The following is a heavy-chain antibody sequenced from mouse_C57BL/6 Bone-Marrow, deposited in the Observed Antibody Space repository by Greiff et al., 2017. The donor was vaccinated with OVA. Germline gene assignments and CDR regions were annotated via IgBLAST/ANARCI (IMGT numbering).Heavy chain of an antibody. J-gene: IGHJ4*01. CDR1: GYTFTSYW. D-gene: IGHD1-1*01. CDR2: IDPSDSYT. Sequence: VQLQQPGAELVKPGASVKLSCKASGYTFTSYWMQWVKQRPGQGLEWIGEIDPSDSYTNYNQKFKGKATLTVDTSSSTAYMRLSSLTSEDSADYYCARSDYYYGSSYAMDYWGQGTSVTVSS. CDR3: ARSDYYYGSSYAMDY. V-gene: IGHV1-50*01.